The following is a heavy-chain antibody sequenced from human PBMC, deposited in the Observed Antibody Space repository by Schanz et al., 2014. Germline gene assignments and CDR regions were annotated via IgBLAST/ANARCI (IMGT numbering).Heavy chain of an antibody. D-gene: IGHD3-9*01. V-gene: IGHV3-11*01. CDR3: AKAADWPVTRFDP. J-gene: IGHJ5*02. CDR2: IGNGGVTI. CDR1: GFPFSDYF. Sequence: VQLVESGGGLVKPGGSLRLSCTASGFPFSDYFMAWIRQPPGRGLEWVSYIGNGGVTIYYADSVKGRFTISRDNSKNSLYLQMSSLRADDTTVYYCAKAADWPVTRFDPWGQGTLVTVSS.